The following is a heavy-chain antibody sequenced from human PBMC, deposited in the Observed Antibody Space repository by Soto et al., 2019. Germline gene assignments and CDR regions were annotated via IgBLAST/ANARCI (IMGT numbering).Heavy chain of an antibody. Sequence: GGSLRLSCAASGFTFSTYSMNWVRQAPGKGLEWVSYISSSSSAIYYADSVKGRFTISRDNAKNSLYLQMNSLRAEDTAVYYCARDPRWQQLVRGRGDYYSYYMDVWGKGTTVTVSS. CDR2: ISSSSSAI. D-gene: IGHD6-13*01. J-gene: IGHJ6*03. CDR3: ARDPRWQQLVRGRGDYYSYYMDV. CDR1: GFTFSTYS. V-gene: IGHV3-48*01.